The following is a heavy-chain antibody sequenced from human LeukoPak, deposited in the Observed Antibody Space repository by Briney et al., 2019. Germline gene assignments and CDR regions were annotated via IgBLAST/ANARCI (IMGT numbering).Heavy chain of an antibody. D-gene: IGHD4-11*01. J-gene: IGHJ4*02. Sequence: PGGSLRLSCAASGFTFSSYSMNWVRQAPGKGLEWVAFIRYDGSNKYYADSVKGRFTISRDNSKNTLYLQMNSLRAEDTAVYYCAKDRGAYWTSASNYYFDYWGQGTLVTVSS. V-gene: IGHV3-30*02. CDR1: GFTFSSYS. CDR3: AKDRGAYWTSASNYYFDY. CDR2: IRYDGSNK.